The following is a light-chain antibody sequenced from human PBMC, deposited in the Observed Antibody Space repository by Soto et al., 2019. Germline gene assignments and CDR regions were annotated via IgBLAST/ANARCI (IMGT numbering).Light chain of an antibody. J-gene: IGKJ5*01. Sequence: EIVLTQSPGTLSLSPGERATVSCRASQSLSSSYLAWYQQKPGRAPRLLIYGVSSRASGIPDRFSGSGSGTEFTLTISSLQSEDFAVYYCQQYNSWPPITFGQGTRLE. CDR2: GVS. CDR1: QSLSSSY. V-gene: IGKV3-20*01. CDR3: QQYNSWPPIT.